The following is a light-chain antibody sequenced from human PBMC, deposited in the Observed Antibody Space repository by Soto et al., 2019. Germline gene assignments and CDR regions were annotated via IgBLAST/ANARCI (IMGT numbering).Light chain of an antibody. J-gene: IGKJ5*01. CDR2: AAS. CDR3: QQSYSTLIT. Sequence: DIQLTQYPSSLSASVGDRVTITGRASQSISSYLNWYQQKPGKAPKLLIYAASSLQSGVPSRFSGSGSGTDFTLTISSLQPEDFATYYCQQSYSTLITFGQGTRLEV. CDR1: QSISSY. V-gene: IGKV1-39*01.